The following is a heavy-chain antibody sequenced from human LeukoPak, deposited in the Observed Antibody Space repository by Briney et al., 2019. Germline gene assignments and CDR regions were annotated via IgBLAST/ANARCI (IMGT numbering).Heavy chain of an antibody. D-gene: IGHD1-20*01. CDR1: GFTFSSYW. Sequence: PGGSLRLSCAASGFTFSSYWMHWVRQAPGKGLVWVSRINSDGSSTSYADSVKGRFTISRDNAKNTLYLQMNSLRAEDTAVYYCARDITGTTKYYYYHGMDVWGQGTTVTVSS. CDR2: INSDGSST. V-gene: IGHV3-74*01. CDR3: ARDITGTTKYYYYHGMDV. J-gene: IGHJ6*02.